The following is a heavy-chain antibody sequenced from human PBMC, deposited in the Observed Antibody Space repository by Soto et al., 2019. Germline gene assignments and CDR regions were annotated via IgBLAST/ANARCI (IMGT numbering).Heavy chain of an antibody. CDR3: ARGNRLSAPLWGWFDP. V-gene: IGHV1-69*06. J-gene: IGHJ5*02. D-gene: IGHD3-10*01. Sequence: QVQLVQSGAEVKKPGSSVKVSCKASVGTCSSYAISWVRQAPGQGLEWMGGIIPIFGTANYEQKFQGRVTITADKYTSTAYMELSSLRSEETAVYDCARGNRLSAPLWGWFDPWGQGTLVTVS. CDR2: IIPIFGTA. CDR1: VGTCSSYA.